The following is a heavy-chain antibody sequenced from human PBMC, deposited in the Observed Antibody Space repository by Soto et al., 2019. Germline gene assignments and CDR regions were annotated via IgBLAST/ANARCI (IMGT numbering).Heavy chain of an antibody. CDR2: IYKTGS. Sequence: PSETLSLTCTVSGDSVSSTPYSWGWFRQPPGKGLEWIGSIYKTGSSYNPSLKSRVTISQDTSKTQFSLKLSSVTAADTAIYHCAKLPTGFPNWIDPWGQGIPVTVSS. V-gene: IGHV4-39*01. D-gene: IGHD2-21*01. J-gene: IGHJ5*02. CDR1: GDSVSSTPYS. CDR3: AKLPTGFPNWIDP.